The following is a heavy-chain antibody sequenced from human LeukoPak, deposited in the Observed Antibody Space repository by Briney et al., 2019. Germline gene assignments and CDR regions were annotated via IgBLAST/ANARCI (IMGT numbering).Heavy chain of an antibody. J-gene: IGHJ4*02. Sequence: GGSLRLSCVASGFTLSSHWMSWVRQAPGKGLEWVAFISSDGRIQYYAYSVKGRFTISRDNSKNTLFLQMNGLRDEDTAVYYCDPHDSASQFWGQGTLVTVSS. CDR1: GFTLSSHW. D-gene: IGHD6-6*01. CDR3: DPHDSASQF. V-gene: IGHV3-30*03. CDR2: ISSDGRIQ.